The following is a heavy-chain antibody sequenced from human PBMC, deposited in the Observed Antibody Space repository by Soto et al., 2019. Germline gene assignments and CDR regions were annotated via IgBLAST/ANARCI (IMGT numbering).Heavy chain of an antibody. CDR2: IDPSDSYT. CDR3: ARHPRVGVAGTGIYSYGMDV. J-gene: IGHJ6*02. CDR1: GYSFTRYW. V-gene: IGHV5-10-1*01. Sequence: GESLTISCPCAGYSFTRYWISWVRQMPGKGLEWMGRIDPSDSYTNYSPSFQGHVTISVDKSISTAYLQWSSLKASDTAMYYCARHPRVGVAGTGIYSYGMDVWGQGTTVTVSS. D-gene: IGHD6-19*01.